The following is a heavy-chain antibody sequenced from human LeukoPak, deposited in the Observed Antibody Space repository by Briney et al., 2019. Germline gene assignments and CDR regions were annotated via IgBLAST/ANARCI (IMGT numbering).Heavy chain of an antibody. CDR2: IYYSGST. J-gene: IGHJ4*02. CDR3: ARGDVLRYFDWLLGFDY. V-gene: IGHV4-59*01. CDR1: GGSISSYY. Sequence: SETLSLTCTVSGGSISSYYWSWIRQPPGKGLEWIGYIYYSGSTNYNPSLKSRVTISVDTSKNQFSLKLSSVTAADTAVYYCARGDVLRYFDWLLGFDYWGQGTLVTVSP. D-gene: IGHD3-9*01.